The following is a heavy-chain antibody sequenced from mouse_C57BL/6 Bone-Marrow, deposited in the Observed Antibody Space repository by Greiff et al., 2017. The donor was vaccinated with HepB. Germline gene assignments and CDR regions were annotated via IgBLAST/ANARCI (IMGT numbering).Heavy chain of an antibody. CDR1: GYTFTSYW. D-gene: IGHD1-1*01. CDR3: ARWGYYGRWFAY. CDR2: INPSNGGT. Sequence: QVQLKQPGTELVKPGASVKLSCKASGYTFTSYWMHWVKQRPGQGLEWIGNINPSNGGTNYNEKFKSKATLTVDKSSSTAYMQLSSLTSEDSAVYYCARWGYYGRWFAYWGQGTLVTVSA. J-gene: IGHJ3*01. V-gene: IGHV1-53*01.